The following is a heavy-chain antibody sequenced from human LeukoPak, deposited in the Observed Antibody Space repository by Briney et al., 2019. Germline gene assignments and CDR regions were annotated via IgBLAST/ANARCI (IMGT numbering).Heavy chain of an antibody. CDR2: ISPSGTDI. V-gene: IGHV3-11*01. J-gene: IGHJ3*02. D-gene: IGHD2/OR15-2a*01. Sequence: GGSLRLSCAVSGFTFTDTYMTWIRQAPGKGLESLSYISPSGTDISYADSVKGRFTISRDNAKNSLYLQMNSLRAEDTAVYYCAKEKIIGFVFDGFDIWGQGTMVTVSS. CDR1: GFTFTDTY. CDR3: AKEKIIGFVFDGFDI.